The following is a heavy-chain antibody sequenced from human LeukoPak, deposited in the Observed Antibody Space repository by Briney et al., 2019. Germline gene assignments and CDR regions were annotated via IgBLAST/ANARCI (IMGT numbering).Heavy chain of an antibody. Sequence: GASVKVSCKASGYTFTSHGVSWVRQAPGQGLEWMGWISGSNGNTNNAQKVQGRVTMTTDTSTSTAYMELRSLRSDDTAVYYCARYPLSYSSNWHYYFDYWGQGTLLTVSS. D-gene: IGHD6-13*01. V-gene: IGHV1-18*01. CDR1: GYTFTSHG. CDR3: ARYPLSYSSNWHYYFDY. CDR2: ISGSNGNT. J-gene: IGHJ4*02.